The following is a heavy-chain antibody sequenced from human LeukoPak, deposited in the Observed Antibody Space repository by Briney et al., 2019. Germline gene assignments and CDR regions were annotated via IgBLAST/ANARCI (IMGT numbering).Heavy chain of an antibody. CDR3: ARGPPGYYDILTGYPFDY. Sequence: ASVKVSCKASGGTFSSYAISWVRQAPGQGLEWMGGIIPIFGTANYAQKFQGRVTITADESTSTAYMELSSLRSEDTAVYYCARGPPGYYDILTGYPFDYWGQGTLVTVSS. J-gene: IGHJ4*02. V-gene: IGHV1-69*13. CDR2: IIPIFGTA. CDR1: GGTFSSYA. D-gene: IGHD3-9*01.